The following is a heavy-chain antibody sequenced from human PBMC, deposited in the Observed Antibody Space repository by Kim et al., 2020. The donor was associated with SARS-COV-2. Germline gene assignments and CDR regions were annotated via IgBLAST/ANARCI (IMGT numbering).Heavy chain of an antibody. V-gene: IGHV7-4-1*02. J-gene: IGHJ6*02. CDR3: ARGAAYYYDSSGYPTFVDYYNGMDV. CDR2: INTNTGNP. D-gene: IGHD3-22*01. Sequence: ASVKVSCKASGYTFTSYAMNWVRQAPGQGLEWMGWINTNTGNPTYAQGFTGRFVFSLDTSVSTAYLQISSLKAEDTAVYYCARGAAYYYDSSGYPTFVDYYNGMDVWGQGTTVTVSS. CDR1: GYTFTSYA.